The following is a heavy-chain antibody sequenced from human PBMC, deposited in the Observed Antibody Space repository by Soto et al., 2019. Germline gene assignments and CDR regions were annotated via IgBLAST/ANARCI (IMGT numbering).Heavy chain of an antibody. CDR2: ISESGTTI. D-gene: IGHD6-13*01. Sequence: GGSLRLSCAASGFSFSSYGMEWVRLAPGKGLEWVSYISESGTTIYYRDSVKGRFTISRDNAKKSLYLQMNSLRAEDTAVYYCVRFGGAAAGPGDYWGQGTLVTVSS. J-gene: IGHJ4*02. CDR3: VRFGGAAAGPGDY. V-gene: IGHV3-48*04. CDR1: GFSFSSYG.